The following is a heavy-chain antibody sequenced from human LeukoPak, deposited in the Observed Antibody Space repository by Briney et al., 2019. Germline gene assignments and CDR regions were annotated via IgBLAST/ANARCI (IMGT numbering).Heavy chain of an antibody. CDR3: AKSGYSYGYVFDY. D-gene: IGHD5-18*01. CDR1: GYSFTSYW. V-gene: IGHV5-51*01. Sequence: GESLKISCKGSGYSFTSYWIGWVRQMPRKGLEWMGIIYPGDSDTRYSPSFQGQVTISADKSISTAYLQWSSLKASDTAMYYCAKSGYSYGYVFDYWGQGTLVTVSS. CDR2: IYPGDSDT. J-gene: IGHJ4*02.